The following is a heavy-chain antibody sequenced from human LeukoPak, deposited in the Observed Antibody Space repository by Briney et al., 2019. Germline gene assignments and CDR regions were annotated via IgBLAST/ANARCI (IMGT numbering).Heavy chain of an antibody. Sequence: GRSLRLSCAASGFTFSSYAMHWVRQAPGKGLEWVAVISYDGSNKYYADSVKGRFTISRDNSKNTLYLQMNSLRAEDTAVYYCAGDSSGYYYKIDYWGQGTLVTVSS. J-gene: IGHJ4*02. CDR1: GFTFSSYA. CDR3: AGDSSGYYYKIDY. V-gene: IGHV3-30-3*01. CDR2: ISYDGSNK. D-gene: IGHD3-22*01.